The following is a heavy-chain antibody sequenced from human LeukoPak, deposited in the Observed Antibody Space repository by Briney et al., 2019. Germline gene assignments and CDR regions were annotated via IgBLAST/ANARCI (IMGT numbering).Heavy chain of an antibody. D-gene: IGHD6-6*01. J-gene: IGHJ4*02. CDR2: IGTAGDT. CDR3: ARGGRGSSPPFFDY. V-gene: IGHV3-13*01. Sequence: GGSLRLSCAASGFTFSSYDMHWVRQATGKGLEWVSAIGTAGDTYYPGSVKGRFTISRENAKNSLYLQMNSLRAGDTAVYYCARGGRGSSPPFFDYWSQGTLVTVSS. CDR1: GFTFSSYD.